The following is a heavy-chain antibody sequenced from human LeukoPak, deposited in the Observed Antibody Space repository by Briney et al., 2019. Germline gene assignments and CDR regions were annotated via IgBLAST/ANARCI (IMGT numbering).Heavy chain of an antibody. Sequence: SETLSLTCTVSGYSISSGHYWGWIRQPPGKGLNWIGIMYHSGSTYYNPPLKSRVTISEDTSKNQFSLKLRSVTAADTAVYYCARGPRFGELLWHWFDPWGQGTLVTVSS. V-gene: IGHV4-38-2*02. D-gene: IGHD3-10*01. CDR2: MYHSGST. J-gene: IGHJ5*02. CDR3: ARGPRFGELLWHWFDP. CDR1: GYSISSGHY.